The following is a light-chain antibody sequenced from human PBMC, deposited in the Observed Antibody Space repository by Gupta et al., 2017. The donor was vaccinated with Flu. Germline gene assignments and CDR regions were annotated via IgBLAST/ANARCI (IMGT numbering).Light chain of an antibody. V-gene: IGLV3-1*01. CDR3: QALDSDIVV. CDR2: QDN. Sequence: SFDLTQTPSVSVSPGQTASITCSGDKLGDKYTWWYQQKPGQSPVLVIYQDNKRPSEIPDRFSGSNSGNTATLTIRGTQAVDEADYYCQALDSDIVVFGGGTRLTVL. CDR1: KLGDKY. J-gene: IGLJ2*01.